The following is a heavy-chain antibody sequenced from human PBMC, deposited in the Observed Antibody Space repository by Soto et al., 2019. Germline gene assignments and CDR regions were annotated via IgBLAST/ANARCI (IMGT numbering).Heavy chain of an antibody. CDR2: ISTYNSNT. CDR3: ARDERDSCSGGDCFDFDY. V-gene: IGHV1-18*04. J-gene: IGHJ4*02. Sequence: QVQLVQSGGEVRKPGASVKVSCKASGYTFTNYGISWVRQAPGQGLEWLGWISTYNSNTNSAPRLQGRLTRTTDTSTSKSYMELRSLTSDDTAVYYCARDERDSCSGGDCFDFDYWGQGTLVTVSS. CDR1: GYTFTNYG. D-gene: IGHD2-21*02.